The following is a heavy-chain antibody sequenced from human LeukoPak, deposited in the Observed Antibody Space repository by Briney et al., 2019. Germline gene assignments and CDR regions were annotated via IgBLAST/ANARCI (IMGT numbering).Heavy chain of an antibody. CDR1: GFTFSSYA. J-gene: IGHJ3*02. D-gene: IGHD3-10*01. CDR2: ISGSDNST. Sequence: PGGSLRLSCAASGFTFSSYAMSWVRQAPGKGLEWVSGISGSDNSTYYADSVKGRFTISRDNAKNSLYLQMNSLRAEDTAVYYCARDTWFGESSIWGQGTMVTVSS. CDR3: ARDTWFGESSI. V-gene: IGHV3-23*01.